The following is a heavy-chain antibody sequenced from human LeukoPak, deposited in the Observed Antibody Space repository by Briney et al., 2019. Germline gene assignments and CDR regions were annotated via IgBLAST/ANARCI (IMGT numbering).Heavy chain of an antibody. Sequence: GGCLRLSCAPSGFTFTDHSMSWVRQAPGKGLRWVANIKQDGREKYHVDSVTGRFTLSRDNATNSLYLQMYSLRAEDTAVYYCARGTYYYDSSGSVPFDYWGEGTLVTVSS. J-gene: IGHJ4*02. D-gene: IGHD3-22*01. CDR2: IKQDGREK. CDR1: GFTFTDHS. CDR3: ARGTYYYDSSGSVPFDY. V-gene: IGHV3-7*03.